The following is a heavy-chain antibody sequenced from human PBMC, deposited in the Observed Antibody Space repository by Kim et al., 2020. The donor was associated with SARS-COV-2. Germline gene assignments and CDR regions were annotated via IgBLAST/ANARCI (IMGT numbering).Heavy chain of an antibody. CDR1: GFTFSSYA. Sequence: GGSLRLSCAASGFTFSSYAMHWVRQAPGKGLEWVAVISYDGSNKYYADSVKGRFTISRDNSKNTLYLQMTSLRAEDTAVYYCAGGAYGSIDYWCQGTLFT. J-gene: IGHJ4*02. CDR3: AGGAYGSIDY. D-gene: IGHD3-10*01. CDR2: ISYDGSNK. V-gene: IGHV3-30-3*01.